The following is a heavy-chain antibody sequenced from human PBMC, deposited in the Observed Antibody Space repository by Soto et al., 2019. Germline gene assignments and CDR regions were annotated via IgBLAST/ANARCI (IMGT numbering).Heavy chain of an antibody. Sequence: QVQLQQSGPGLVRPSQTLSLTCAISGDSVSSNTASWNWVRQSPSRGLEWLGRTYSRSKWYNDYAVSVKSLIIINPDTSKNQFSLQLNSVTPEDTAVYYCAKGDNLGPKTGYAFDPWGQGILVTVSS. J-gene: IGHJ5*02. CDR3: AKGDNLGPKTGYAFDP. V-gene: IGHV6-1*01. CDR1: GDSVSSNTAS. CDR2: TYSRSKWYN. D-gene: IGHD5-12*01.